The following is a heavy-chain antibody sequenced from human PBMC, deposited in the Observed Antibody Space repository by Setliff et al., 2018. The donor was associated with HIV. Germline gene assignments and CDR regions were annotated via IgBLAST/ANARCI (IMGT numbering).Heavy chain of an antibody. V-gene: IGHV1-8*02. J-gene: IGHJ4*02. D-gene: IGHD3-3*01. CDR2: IIPIFGTA. CDR1: GYNFVNYE. Sequence: ASVKVSCKASGYNFVNYEINWVRQAPGQGLEWMGGIIPIFGTANYAQKFQGRVTMTKNTSISTAYMELSSLRSGDTAIYYCAKAWGSGYPSFESALMFDVWGQGTLVTVSS. CDR3: AKAWGSGYPSFESALMFDV.